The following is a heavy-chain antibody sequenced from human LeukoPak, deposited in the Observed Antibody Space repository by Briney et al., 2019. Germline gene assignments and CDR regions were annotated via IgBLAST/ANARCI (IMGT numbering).Heavy chain of an antibody. CDR2: IDPSDSYT. CDR3: ARVFILTGYYISYYFDY. D-gene: IGHD3-9*01. Sequence: GESLKNSCKGSGYSFTSYWIRWVRQMPGKGLEWMGRIDPSDSYTNYSPSFQGHVTISADKSISTAYLQWSSLKASDTAMYYCARVFILTGYYISYYFDYWGQGTLVTVSS. V-gene: IGHV5-10-1*01. CDR1: GYSFTSYW. J-gene: IGHJ4*02.